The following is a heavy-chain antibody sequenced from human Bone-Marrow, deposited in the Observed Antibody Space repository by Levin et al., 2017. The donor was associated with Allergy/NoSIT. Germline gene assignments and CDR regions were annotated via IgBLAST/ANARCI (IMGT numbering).Heavy chain of an antibody. CDR3: SRSPPVIAAQTWGY. J-gene: IGHJ4*02. D-gene: IGHD6-13*01. CDR2: ISAYNGNT. CDR1: GYIFGNFG. Sequence: GGSLRLSCKASGYIFGNFGVSWVRQAPGQGLEWMGWISAYNGNTDYGQKFQGRLSMTTDPSTSTAYMELRSLRSDDTAVYYCSRSPPVIAAQTWGYWGQGTLVIVSS. V-gene: IGHV1-18*01.